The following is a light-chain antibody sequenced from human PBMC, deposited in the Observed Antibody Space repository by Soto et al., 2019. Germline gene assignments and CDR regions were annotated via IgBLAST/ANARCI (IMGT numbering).Light chain of an antibody. V-gene: IGKV3-20*01. J-gene: IGKJ3*01. Sequence: EIVLTQSPGTXSLSPGERATLSCRASQSINNRYLAWYQQKPGQAPRLLIYAASSRATGIPDRFSGSGSGTDFTLTISRLEPEDFAVYYCQQFGSSPGFTFGPGTKVDIK. CDR3: QQFGSSPGFT. CDR1: QSINNRY. CDR2: AAS.